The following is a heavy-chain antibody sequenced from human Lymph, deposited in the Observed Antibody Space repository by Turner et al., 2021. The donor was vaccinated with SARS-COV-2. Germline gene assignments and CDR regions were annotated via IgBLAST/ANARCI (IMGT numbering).Heavy chain of an antibody. V-gene: IGHV3-33*01. CDR2: ICYDGSNK. D-gene: IGHD1-26*01. CDR1: GFTFSNYG. Sequence: QVQLVESGGGVVQPGRSLRLSCAASGFTFSNYGMHWVRQVPGKGLEWVAVICYDGSNKYYADSVKGRFTISRDNSKNTLYLQMNSLRVEDTAVYYCAREGEVGATGFDYWGQGTLVTVSS. CDR3: AREGEVGATGFDY. J-gene: IGHJ4*02.